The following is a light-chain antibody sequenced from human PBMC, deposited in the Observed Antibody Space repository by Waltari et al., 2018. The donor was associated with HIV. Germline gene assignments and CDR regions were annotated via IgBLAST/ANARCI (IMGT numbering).Light chain of an antibody. V-gene: IGKV1-33*01. CDR2: DSS. CDR3: QYRGS. Sequence: DIEMTQSPPSLSASVGDRVTITCQAGQHIGTFLNKYQQSPGKAPKLLIYDSSNVETGVPARFSGSGSGTYFTFTINGLQPEDIATYYCQYRGSFGQGTKLQIK. CDR1: QHIGTF. J-gene: IGKJ2*01.